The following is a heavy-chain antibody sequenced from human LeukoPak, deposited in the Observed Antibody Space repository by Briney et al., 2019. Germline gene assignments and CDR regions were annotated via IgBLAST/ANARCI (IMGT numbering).Heavy chain of an antibody. J-gene: IGHJ4*01. CDR2: INTVATYI. Sequence: PGGSLRLSCAASGFTFTSFSFNWVRQAPGKGLEWVSSINTVATYIYYADSVRGRFTISRDNAKNSVYLQMDSLRAEDTGVYYCARLRRNGDSGGFYYYYDYCGHGTLVTVSS. CDR1: GFTFTSFS. V-gene: IGHV3-21*01. CDR3: ARLRRNGDSGGFYYYYDY. D-gene: IGHD3-22*01.